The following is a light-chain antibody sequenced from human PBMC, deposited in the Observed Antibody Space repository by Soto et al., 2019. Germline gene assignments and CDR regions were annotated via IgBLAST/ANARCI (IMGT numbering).Light chain of an antibody. Sequence: QSALTQPRSVSGSPGQSVTISCTGTSSDVGGYNYVSWYQQHPGKAPKLMIYDVSKRPSGVPDRFSGSKSGNTASLTISGLQAEDEADYYCSSCASSSSYVFGGGTKV. CDR1: SSDVGGYNY. V-gene: IGLV2-11*01. CDR2: DVS. J-gene: IGLJ1*01. CDR3: SSCASSSSYV.